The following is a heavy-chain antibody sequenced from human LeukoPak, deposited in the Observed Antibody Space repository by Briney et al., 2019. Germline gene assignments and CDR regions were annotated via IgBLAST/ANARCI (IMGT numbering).Heavy chain of an antibody. CDR1: GFTFSSYA. CDR2: ISSNGGST. CDR3: ARVPKEQLVYDY. Sequence: PGGSLRLSCAASGFTFSSYAMHWVRQAPGKGLEYVSAISSNGGSTYYANSVKGRFTISRDNSKNTLYLQMGSLRAEDMAVYYCARVPKEQLVYDYWGQGTLVTVSS. J-gene: IGHJ4*02. D-gene: IGHD6-6*01. V-gene: IGHV3-64*01.